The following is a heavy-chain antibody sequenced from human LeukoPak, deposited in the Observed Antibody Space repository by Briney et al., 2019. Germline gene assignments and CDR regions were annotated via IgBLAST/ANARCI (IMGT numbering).Heavy chain of an antibody. V-gene: IGHV4-61*01. CDR2: IYYSGST. CDR3: ARTSYSSMGAFDI. D-gene: IGHD6-13*01. Sequence: SETLSLTCTVPGGSVSSGSYYWSWIRQPPGKGLEWIGYIYYSGSTNYNPSLKSRVTISVDTSKNQFSLKLSSVTAADTAVYYCARTSYSSMGAFDIWGQGTMVTVSS. J-gene: IGHJ3*02. CDR1: GGSVSSGSYY.